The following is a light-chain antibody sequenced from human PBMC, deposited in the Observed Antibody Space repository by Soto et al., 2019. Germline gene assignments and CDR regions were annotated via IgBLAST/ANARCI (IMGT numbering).Light chain of an antibody. J-gene: IGKJ1*01. CDR3: MQGTHWPWT. V-gene: IGKV2-30*01. CDR2: KVS. Sequence: DVVMLQSPLSLPVTLGQPASISCRSSQSLLSSDGNTYLNWFQQRSGQSPRRLIYKVSNRDSGVPDRFSGSGSGTDFTLKISRVEAEDVGVYYCMQGTHWPWTFGQGTKVEIK. CDR1: QSLLSSDGNTY.